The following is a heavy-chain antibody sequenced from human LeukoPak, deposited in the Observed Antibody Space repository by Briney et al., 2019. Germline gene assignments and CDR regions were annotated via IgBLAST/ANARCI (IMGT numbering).Heavy chain of an antibody. Sequence: GGSLRLSCAASGFTFDDYAMHWVRQAPGKGLEWVSGISWNSGSIGYADSVKGRFTISRDNAKNSLYLQMSSLRAEDTALYYCAKDIGRFLEWLGFDPWGQGTLVTVSS. CDR3: AKDIGRFLEWLGFDP. D-gene: IGHD3-3*01. J-gene: IGHJ5*02. CDR2: ISWNSGSI. V-gene: IGHV3-9*01. CDR1: GFTFDDYA.